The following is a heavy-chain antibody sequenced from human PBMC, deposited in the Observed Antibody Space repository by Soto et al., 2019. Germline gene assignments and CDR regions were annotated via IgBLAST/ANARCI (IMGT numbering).Heavy chain of an antibody. Sequence: PSETLSLTCTVSGGSISSYYWSWIRQPPGKGLEWIGYIYYSGSTNYNPSLKSRVTISVDTSKNQFSLKLSSVTAADTAVYYCATSPYYYYYGMDVWSQGTTVTVSS. CDR1: GGSISSYY. CDR2: IYYSGST. J-gene: IGHJ6*02. CDR3: ATSPYYYYYGMDV. V-gene: IGHV4-59*01.